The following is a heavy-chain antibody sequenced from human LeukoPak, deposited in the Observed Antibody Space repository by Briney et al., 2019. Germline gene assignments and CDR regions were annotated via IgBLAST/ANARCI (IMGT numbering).Heavy chain of an antibody. V-gene: IGHV4-34*01. CDR1: GGSFSGYY. J-gene: IGHJ6*03. Sequence: PSETLSLTCAVYGGSFSGYYWSRIRQPPGKGLEWIGEINHSGSTNYNPSLKSRVTISVDTSKNQFSLKLSSVTAADTAVYYCARGLMVRGVTTFFYYYYYYMDVWGKGTTVTVSS. CDR2: INHSGST. D-gene: IGHD3-10*01. CDR3: ARGLMVRGVTTFFYYYYYYMDV.